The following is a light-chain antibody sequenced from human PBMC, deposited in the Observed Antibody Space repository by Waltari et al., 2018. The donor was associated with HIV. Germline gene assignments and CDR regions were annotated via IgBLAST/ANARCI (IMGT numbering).Light chain of an antibody. CDR3: CAYAAAHISYV. Sequence: QSALTQPPSVSGSPGQSVTISCTGTRRDVGDYNSSSWYQQHPGKAPKLIIFDVSQRPSGVPDRFSGSKSGSTASLTISGLQTEDEADYFCCAYAAAHISYVFGSGTKVAVL. CDR2: DVS. V-gene: IGLV2-11*01. CDR1: RRDVGDYNS. J-gene: IGLJ1*01.